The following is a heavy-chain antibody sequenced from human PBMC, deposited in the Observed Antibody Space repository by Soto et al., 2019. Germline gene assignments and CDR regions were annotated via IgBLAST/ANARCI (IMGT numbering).Heavy chain of an antibody. CDR2: IIPIFGTA. CDR3: ARARGSSRCRNLAEYYHYYYGMDV. D-gene: IGHD6-13*01. CDR1: GGTFSSYA. J-gene: IGHJ6*02. V-gene: IGHV1-69*13. Sequence: GASVKVSCKASGGTFSSYAISWVRQAPGQGLEWMGGIIPIFGTANYAQKFQGRVTITADESTSTAYMELSSLRSEDTAVYYCARARGSSRCRNLAEYYHYYYGMDVCGQGTTVTVS.